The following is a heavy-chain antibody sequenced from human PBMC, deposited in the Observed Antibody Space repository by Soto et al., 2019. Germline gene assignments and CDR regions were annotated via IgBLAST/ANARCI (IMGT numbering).Heavy chain of an antibody. CDR3: ARGSGYCSGGSCYSGAFDI. CDR1: GGSISRGGYS. D-gene: IGHD2-15*01. CDR2: IYHSGST. V-gene: IGHV4-30-2*01. J-gene: IGHJ3*02. Sequence: PSETLSLTCAVSGGSISRGGYSWSWILQPPGKGLEWIGYIYHSGSTYYNPSLKSRVTISVDRSKNQFSLKLSSVTAADTAVYYCARGSGYCSGGSCYSGAFDIWGQGTMVTVS.